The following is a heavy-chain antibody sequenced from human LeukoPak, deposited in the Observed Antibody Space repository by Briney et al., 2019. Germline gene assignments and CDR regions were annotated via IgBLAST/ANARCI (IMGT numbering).Heavy chain of an antibody. V-gene: IGHV4-34*01. CDR2: INHSGRT. CDR1: GGSFSGYY. J-gene: IGHJ5*02. CDR3: ARGFKGRRGWFDP. Sequence: SETLSLTCAVYGGSFSGYYWSWIRQPPGKGLEWIGEINHSGRTNYNPSLKSRVTISVDTSKNQFSLKLSSVTAADTAVYYCARGFKGRRGWFDPWGQGTLVTVSS.